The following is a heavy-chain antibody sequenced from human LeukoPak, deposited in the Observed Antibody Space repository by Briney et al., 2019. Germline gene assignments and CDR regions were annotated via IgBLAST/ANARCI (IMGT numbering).Heavy chain of an antibody. D-gene: IGHD2-15*01. Sequence: GGSLRLSCAASGFTFDDYAMHWVRQAPGKGLEWVSGISWNSGSIGYADSVKGRFTTSRDNAKNSLYLHMNSLRAEDTALYYCAKGIKRYCSGGSCYSGVDYWGQGSLVTVSS. V-gene: IGHV3-9*01. J-gene: IGHJ4*02. CDR3: AKGIKRYCSGGSCYSGVDY. CDR1: GFTFDDYA. CDR2: ISWNSGSI.